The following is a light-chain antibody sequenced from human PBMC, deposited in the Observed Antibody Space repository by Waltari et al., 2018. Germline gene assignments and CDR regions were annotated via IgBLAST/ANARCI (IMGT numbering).Light chain of an antibody. CDR3: QQRTNWWS. V-gene: IGKV3-11*01. CDR2: DAS. CDR1: QTVNSN. J-gene: IGKJ1*01. Sequence: EIVLTQSPATLSLSPGERVTLSCRASQTVNSNLAWYQHRPGQAPRLLIYDASNRATGIPARFSGSGSGTDFTLTISSLEPEDFAVYYCQQRTNWWSFGQGTKVDIK.